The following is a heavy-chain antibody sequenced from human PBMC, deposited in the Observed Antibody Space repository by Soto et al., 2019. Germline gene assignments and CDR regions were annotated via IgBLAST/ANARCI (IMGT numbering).Heavy chain of an antibody. CDR2: ISAYNGNT. V-gene: IGHV1-18*01. J-gene: IGHJ6*02. D-gene: IGHD3-22*01. CDR3: ARDMHYYDSSGYWYYYYYGMDV. Sequence: QVQLVQSGAEVKKPGASVKVSCKASGYTFTSYGISWVRQAPGQGLEWMGWISAYNGNTNYAQKLQGRVTMTTDTSTSTAYMELRSLRSDDTVVYYCARDMHYYDSSGYWYYYYYGMDVWGQGTTVTVSS. CDR1: GYTFTSYG.